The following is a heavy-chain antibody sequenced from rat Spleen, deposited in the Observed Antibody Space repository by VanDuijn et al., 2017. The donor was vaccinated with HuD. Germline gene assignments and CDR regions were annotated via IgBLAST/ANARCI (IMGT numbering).Heavy chain of an antibody. D-gene: IGHD1-4*01. Sequence: EVQLVESGGGLVQPGRSLKLSCAASGFTFNNYGMAWVRQAPTKGLEWVATISYDGISTYYRDSVRGRFSISSDNAKSTLYLQMDSLRSEDTATYYCARHDYPGMSYFDYWGQGVMVTVSS. CDR1: GFTFNNYG. V-gene: IGHV5-29*01. CDR2: ISYDGIST. J-gene: IGHJ2*01. CDR3: ARHDYPGMSYFDY.